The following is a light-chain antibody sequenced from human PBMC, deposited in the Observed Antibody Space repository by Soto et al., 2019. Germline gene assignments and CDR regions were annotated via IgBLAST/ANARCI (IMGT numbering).Light chain of an antibody. CDR2: VNSDGSH. Sequence: QPVLTQSPSASASLGASVKLTCTLSSGHSSYAIAWHQQQPEKGPRYLMKVNSDGSHSKGDEIPDRFSGSSPGAERYLTISSLQSEDEADYYCQTWGTGIQVFGGGTKLTVL. J-gene: IGLJ2*01. CDR1: SGHSSYA. CDR3: QTWGTGIQV. V-gene: IGLV4-69*01.